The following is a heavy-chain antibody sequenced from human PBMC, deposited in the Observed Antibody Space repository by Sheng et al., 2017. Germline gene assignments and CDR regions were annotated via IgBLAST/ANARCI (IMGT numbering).Heavy chain of an antibody. D-gene: IGHD5-12*01. J-gene: IGHJ6*03. CDR3: ARAVNIVATSSKDYYMDV. CDR1: GGSFSGYY. V-gene: IGHV4-34*01. Sequence: QVQLQQWGAGLLKPSETLSLTCAVYGGSFSGYYWSWIRQPPGKGLEWIGEINHSGSTNYNPSLKSRVTISVDTSKNQFSLKLSSVTAADKAVYYCARAVNIVATSSKDYYMDVWGKGPRSPSP. CDR2: INHSGST.